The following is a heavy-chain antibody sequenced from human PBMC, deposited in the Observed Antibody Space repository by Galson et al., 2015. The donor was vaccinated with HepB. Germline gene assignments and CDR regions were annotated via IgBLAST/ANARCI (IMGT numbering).Heavy chain of an antibody. D-gene: IGHD6-13*01. CDR3: AGSYSSRWYSFDY. CDR2: IRHSGNTM. CDR1: GLTFSSYT. V-gene: IGHV3-48*02. J-gene: IGHJ4*02. Sequence: SLRLSCAASGLTFSSYTMNWVRQPPGKGLEWVSYIRHSGNTMYYADSVKGRFTISRDDAKNSLYLQMSGLRDEDTAVYYCAGSYSSRWYSFDYWGQGTLVTVSS.